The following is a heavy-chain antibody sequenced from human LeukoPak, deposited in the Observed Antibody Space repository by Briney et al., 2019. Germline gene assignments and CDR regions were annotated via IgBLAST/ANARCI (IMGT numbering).Heavy chain of an antibody. V-gene: IGHV3-7*01. Sequence: GGSLRLSCAASGFTFSSYWMSWVRQAPGKGLEWVANIKQDGSEKYYVDSVKGRFTISRDNAKNSLYLQMNSLRAEDTAVYYCAKDPPQPRSSWFDYWGQGTLVTVSS. J-gene: IGHJ4*02. CDR3: AKDPPQPRSSWFDY. CDR2: IKQDGSEK. D-gene: IGHD6-13*01. CDR1: GFTFSSYW.